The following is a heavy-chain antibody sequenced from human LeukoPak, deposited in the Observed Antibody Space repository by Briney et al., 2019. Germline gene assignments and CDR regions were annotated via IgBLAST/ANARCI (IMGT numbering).Heavy chain of an antibody. CDR1: GFSLSDHY. D-gene: IGHD3-3*01. CDR2: IYPRGST. V-gene: IGHV4-4*09. J-gene: IGHJ4*02. Sequence: AGGSLRLSCAASGFSLSDHYIDWVRQPPGKGLEWVGHIYPRGSTKYNPSLKSRLTISVDTSKNQFSLNLSSVTAADTAVYCAASPYFDFWTGLKFDSWGQGSLVTVSS. CDR3: ASPYFDFWTGLKFDS.